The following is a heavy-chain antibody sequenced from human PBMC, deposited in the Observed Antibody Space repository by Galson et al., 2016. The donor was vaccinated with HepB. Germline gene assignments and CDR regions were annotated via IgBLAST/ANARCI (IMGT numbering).Heavy chain of an antibody. Sequence: SLRLSCAASGFIFSNSVMSWVRQAPGKGLEWVSVTSTLVDSTYYADSVEGRFTVSRDNSKNTVYLQMNSLRVDDTAIYYCARDYMDGGVAFDAWGQGTMVHVSS. CDR1: GFIFSNSV. V-gene: IGHV3-23*01. CDR3: ARDYMDGGVAFDA. J-gene: IGHJ3*01. D-gene: IGHD2-15*01. CDR2: TSTLVDST.